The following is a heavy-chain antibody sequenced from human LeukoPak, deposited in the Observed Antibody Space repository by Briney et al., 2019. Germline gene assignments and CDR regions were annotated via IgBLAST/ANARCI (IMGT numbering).Heavy chain of an antibody. V-gene: IGHV1-69*05. CDR1: GGTFSSYA. CDR3: ARDYYYDSSGYSN. CDR2: IIPIFGTA. D-gene: IGHD3-22*01. Sequence: ASVKVSCKASGGTFSSYAISWVRQAPGQGIEWMGGIIPIFGTANYAQKFQGRVTITTDESTSTAYMELSSLRSEYTAVYYCARDYYYDSSGYSNWGQGTLVTVSS. J-gene: IGHJ4*02.